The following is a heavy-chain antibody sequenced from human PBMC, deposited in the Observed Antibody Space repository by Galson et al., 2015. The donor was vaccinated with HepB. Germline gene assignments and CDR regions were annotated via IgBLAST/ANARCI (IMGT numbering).Heavy chain of an antibody. D-gene: IGHD6-6*01. CDR2: IIPILGIA. V-gene: IGHV1-69*04. CDR3: ASPGIAARLYGGIGDYYYYMDV. Sequence: SVKVSCKASGGTFSSYAISWVRRAPGQGLEWMGRIIPILGIANYAQKFQGRVTITADKSTSTAYMELSSLRSEDTAVYYCASPGIAARLYGGIGDYYYYMDVWGKGTTVTVSS. J-gene: IGHJ6*03. CDR1: GGTFSSYA.